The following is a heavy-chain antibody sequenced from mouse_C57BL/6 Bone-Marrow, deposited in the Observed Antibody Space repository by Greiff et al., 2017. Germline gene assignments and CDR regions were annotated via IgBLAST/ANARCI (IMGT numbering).Heavy chain of an antibody. CDR3: AREDYGSPYAMDY. V-gene: IGHV5-4*01. CDR1: GFTFSSYA. D-gene: IGHD1-1*01. J-gene: IGHJ4*01. CDR2: ISDGGSYT. Sequence: EVQLVESGGGLVKPGGSLKLSCAASGFTFSSYAMSWVRQTPEKRLEWVATISDGGSYTYYPDNVKGRFTISRDNAKNNLYLQMSHLKSEDTAMYYCAREDYGSPYAMDYWGQGTSVTVSP.